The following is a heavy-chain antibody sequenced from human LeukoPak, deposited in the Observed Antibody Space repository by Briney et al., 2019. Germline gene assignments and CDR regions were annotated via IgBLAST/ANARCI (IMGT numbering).Heavy chain of an antibody. CDR3: ARDAQRGFDYSNSLKY. D-gene: IGHD4-11*01. J-gene: IGHJ4*01. Sequence: PGGYRRLSCATSGFCFILNVMHWVRHAPGKGMEWPAVIWSDGTNRFYADSLKGRFTISRDNFQNTVFLQMNSLRVKDTAIYYCARDAQRGFDYSNSLKYWGHGTLVTVSS. V-gene: IGHV3-33*01. CDR1: GFCFILNV. CDR2: IWSDGTNR.